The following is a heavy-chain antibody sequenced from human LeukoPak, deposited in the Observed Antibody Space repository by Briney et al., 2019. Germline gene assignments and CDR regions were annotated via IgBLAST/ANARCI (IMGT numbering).Heavy chain of an antibody. V-gene: IGHV4-34*01. D-gene: IGHD4-17*01. J-gene: IGHJ3*02. Sequence: SETLSLTCAVYGGSFSGYYWSWIRQPPGKGLEWIGEINHSGSTNYNPSLKSRVTIPVDTSKNQFSLKLSSVTAADTAVYYCARSNDYGDYGTWVDAFDIWGQGTMVTVSS. CDR2: INHSGST. CDR3: ARSNDYGDYGTWVDAFDI. CDR1: GGSFSGYY.